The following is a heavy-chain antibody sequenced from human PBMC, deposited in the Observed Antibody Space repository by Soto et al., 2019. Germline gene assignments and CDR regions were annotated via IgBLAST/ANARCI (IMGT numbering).Heavy chain of an antibody. V-gene: IGHV4-39*01. CDR3: ATADGFGVVTTFFAY. Sequence: HLQLQESGPGLVKPSETLSLTCTVSGGSISRRSHYWGWIRQSPGKHLEWIGSSYYRGSTHYNPSLTTRVTRSVHTSKNQVSLKVYSVPAADTAVYYGATADGFGVVTTFFAYWGQGILVTVSS. D-gene: IGHD3-3*01. CDR2: SYYRGST. CDR1: GGSISRRSHY. J-gene: IGHJ4*02.